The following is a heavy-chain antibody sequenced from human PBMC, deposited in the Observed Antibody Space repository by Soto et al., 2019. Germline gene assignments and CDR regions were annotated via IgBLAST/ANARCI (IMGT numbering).Heavy chain of an antibody. D-gene: IGHD2-2*01. CDR3: ARDKSNKVLGVPFWWLNP. CDR1: GFNFTFYW. CDR2: INPSGDFT. Sequence: GAAVKASCKASGFNFTFYWMHWVRKDPGQGLEWMGLINPSGDFTIYAQRFQGRLTVTRDTSTTTGYMGLSSLKFEDTAVYYCARDKSNKVLGVPFWWLNPFDQGTLITVSS. V-gene: IGHV1-46*01. J-gene: IGHJ5*02.